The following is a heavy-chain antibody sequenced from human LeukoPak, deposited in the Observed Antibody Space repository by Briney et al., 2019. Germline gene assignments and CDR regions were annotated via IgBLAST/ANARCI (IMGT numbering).Heavy chain of an antibody. CDR2: IFYSGST. D-gene: IGHD2-15*01. CDR1: GGSISSSNYY. CDR3: ARPELLGFYFDY. J-gene: IGHJ4*02. Sequence: PSETLSLTCTVSGGSISSSNYYWGWIRQPPGKGLEWIGNIFYSGSTHYNPSLKSRVTISVDTSKNQFSLKLNSVTAADTAVYYCARPELLGFYFDYWGQGTLVTVSS. V-gene: IGHV4-39*01.